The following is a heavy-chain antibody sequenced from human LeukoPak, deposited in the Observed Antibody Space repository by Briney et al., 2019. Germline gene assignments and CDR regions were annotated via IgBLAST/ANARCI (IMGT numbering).Heavy chain of an antibody. V-gene: IGHV3-23*01. CDR3: AKVGNWNYREYFDY. CDR1: GFTFSSYA. CDR2: IRGSGGST. D-gene: IGHD1-7*01. Sequence: GGSLRLSCAASGFTFSSYAMSWVRQAPRKGREWVSAIRGSGGSTYYADSVKGRFTLSRDNSKNPMYLQMNSLRGEDTAVYYCAKVGNWNYREYFDYWGQGTLVTVSS. J-gene: IGHJ4*02.